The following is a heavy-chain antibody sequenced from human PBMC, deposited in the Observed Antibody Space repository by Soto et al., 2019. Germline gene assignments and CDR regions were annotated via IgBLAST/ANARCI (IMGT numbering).Heavy chain of an antibody. D-gene: IGHD3-10*01. CDR2: ISYDGSNK. CDR1: GFTFSSYG. Sequence: QVQLVESGGGAVQPGRSLRLSCAASGFTFSSYGMHWVRQAPGKGLEWVAVISYDGSNKYYADSVKGRFTISRDNSKNTLYLQMNSLRAEDTAVYYCAKDQVLLWFGEPWGADYWGQGTLVTVSS. CDR3: AKDQVLLWFGEPWGADY. J-gene: IGHJ4*02. V-gene: IGHV3-30*18.